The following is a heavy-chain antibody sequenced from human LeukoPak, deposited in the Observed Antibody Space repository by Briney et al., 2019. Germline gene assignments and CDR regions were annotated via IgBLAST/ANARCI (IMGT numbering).Heavy chain of an antibody. Sequence: GGSLRLSCAASGFTFDEYGMGWVRQAPGKGLEWVSSINWDGGSTAYADSVKGRFTISRDNAKNSLYLQMNSLRAEDTALYYCARDQVYSYGYGTYWGQGTLVTVSS. D-gene: IGHD5-18*01. CDR2: INWDGGST. CDR1: GFTFDEYG. CDR3: ARDQVYSYGYGTY. V-gene: IGHV3-20*04. J-gene: IGHJ4*02.